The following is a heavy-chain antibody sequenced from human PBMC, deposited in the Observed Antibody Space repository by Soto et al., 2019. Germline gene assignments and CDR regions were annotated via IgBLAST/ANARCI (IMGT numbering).Heavy chain of an antibody. J-gene: IGHJ4*02. Sequence: GGSLRLSCSGSGFTFGDYAMTWVRQAPGKGLEWVGSIRRKTYGGTADYAASVKGRFTISRDDSKSIAYLQMNSLKSEDTAVYYCNRDDKAAELRYFDPVFDYWGQRIQVTVSS. V-gene: IGHV3-49*04. CDR3: NRDDKAAELRYFDPVFDY. CDR1: GFTFGDYA. D-gene: IGHD3-9*01. CDR2: IRRKTYGGTA.